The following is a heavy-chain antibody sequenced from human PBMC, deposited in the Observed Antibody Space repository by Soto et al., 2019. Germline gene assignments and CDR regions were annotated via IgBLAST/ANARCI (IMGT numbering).Heavy chain of an antibody. D-gene: IGHD1-26*01. Sequence: SETLSLTCTVSGGSISSGDYYWSWIRQPPGKGLEWIGYIYYSGSTYYNPSLKSRVTISVDTSKNQFSLKLSSVTAADTAVYYCARVGLSDYFDYWGQGTLVTVSS. CDR1: GGSISSGDYY. CDR2: IYYSGST. V-gene: IGHV4-30-4*01. J-gene: IGHJ4*02. CDR3: ARVGLSDYFDY.